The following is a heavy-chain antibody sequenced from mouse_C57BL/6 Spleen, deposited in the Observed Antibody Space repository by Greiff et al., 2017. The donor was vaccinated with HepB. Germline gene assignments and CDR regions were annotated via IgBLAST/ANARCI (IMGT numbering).Heavy chain of an antibody. Sequence: VQLQQSGPVLVKPGASVKMSCKASGYTFTDYYMNWVKQSHGKSLEWIGVINPYHGGTSYNQKFKGKATLTVDKSSSTAYMELNSLTSEDSAVYYCARGDGYYGYWGQGTTLTVSS. CDR1: GYTFTDYY. CDR2: INPYHGGT. J-gene: IGHJ2*01. CDR3: ARGDGYYGY. D-gene: IGHD2-3*01. V-gene: IGHV1-19*01.